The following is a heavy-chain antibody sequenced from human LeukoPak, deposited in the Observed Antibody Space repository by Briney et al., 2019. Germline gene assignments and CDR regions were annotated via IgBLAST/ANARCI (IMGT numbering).Heavy chain of an antibody. CDR2: IYTSGST. V-gene: IGHV4-4*07. CDR1: GGSFSGYY. CDR3: ARDVFGIAAAPSPYYYYMDV. Sequence: SETLSLTCAVYGGSFSGYYWSWIRQPAGKGLEWIGRIYTSGSTNYNPSLKSRVTISVDTSKNQFSLKLSSVTAADTAVYYCARDVFGIAAAPSPYYYYMDVWGKGTTVTISS. D-gene: IGHD6-13*01. J-gene: IGHJ6*03.